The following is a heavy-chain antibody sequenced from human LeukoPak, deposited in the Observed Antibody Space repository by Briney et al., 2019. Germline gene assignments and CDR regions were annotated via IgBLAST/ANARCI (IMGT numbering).Heavy chain of an antibody. J-gene: IGHJ4*02. V-gene: IGHV3-21*01. CDR2: ISSSSSYI. CDR1: GFTFSDYS. D-gene: IGHD1-26*01. Sequence: GGSLRLSCAASGFTFSDYSMNWVRQAPGKGLEWVSSISSSSSYIYYADSVKGRFTISRDNAKNSLYLQMNSLRAEDTAVYYCAREANSGSFDYWGQGTLVTVSS. CDR3: AREANSGSFDY.